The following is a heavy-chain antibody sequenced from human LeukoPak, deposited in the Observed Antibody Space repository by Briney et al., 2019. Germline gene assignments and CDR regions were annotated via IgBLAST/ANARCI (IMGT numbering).Heavy chain of an antibody. J-gene: IGHJ5*02. Sequence: SQTLSLTCTVSGGSISSGSYYWSWIRQPAGKGLEWIGRIYTSGSTNYNPPLKSRVTISVDTSKNQFSLKLSSVTAADTAVYYCARVNDFWSGYNWFDPWGQGTLVTVSS. V-gene: IGHV4-61*02. CDR1: GGSISSGSYY. D-gene: IGHD3-3*01. CDR3: ARVNDFWSGYNWFDP. CDR2: IYTSGST.